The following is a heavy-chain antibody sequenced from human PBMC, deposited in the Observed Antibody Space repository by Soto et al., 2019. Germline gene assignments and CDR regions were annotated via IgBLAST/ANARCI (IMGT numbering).Heavy chain of an antibody. CDR2: INPSGGST. V-gene: IGHV1-46*03. D-gene: IGHD6-13*01. J-gene: IGHJ6*02. CDR1: GYTFTTYY. CDR3: ARRAAATLDV. Sequence: QVQLVQSGAEVKKPGASLKVSCKASGYTFTTYYMHWVRQAPGQGLEWMGVINPSGGSTTYAQQFPGRVTMTRDTPASTVYMELSSRRSEDTAVYYCARRAAATLDVWGQGTTVTVSS.